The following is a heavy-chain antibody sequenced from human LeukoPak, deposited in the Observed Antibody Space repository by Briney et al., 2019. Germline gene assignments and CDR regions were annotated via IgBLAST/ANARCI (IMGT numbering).Heavy chain of an antibody. Sequence: SETLSLTCAVSGGSISNYYWSWIRQPAGKGLEWIGRIYTSGSTNYNPSLKSRVTISVDTSKNQFSLKLSSVTAADTAVYYCARQRFLEWYFDYWGQGTLVTVSS. J-gene: IGHJ4*02. D-gene: IGHD3-3*01. V-gene: IGHV4-4*07. CDR3: ARQRFLEWYFDY. CDR2: IYTSGST. CDR1: GGSISNYY.